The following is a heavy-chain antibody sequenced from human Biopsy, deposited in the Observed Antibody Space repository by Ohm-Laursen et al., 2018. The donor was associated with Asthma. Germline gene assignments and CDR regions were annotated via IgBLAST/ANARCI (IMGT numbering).Heavy chain of an antibody. D-gene: IGHD3-9*01. Sequence: ASVKVSCKASGYTFIHYAIHWVRQAPGQRLEWMGWINAGNGNTKYSQKFQGRVTITRDTSASTAYLDLSSLRSEDTAVYYCARTYYDFLTGQVNDAFAMWGQGTMVTVSS. CDR1: GYTFIHYA. CDR2: INAGNGNT. V-gene: IGHV1-3*01. CDR3: ARTYYDFLTGQVNDAFAM. J-gene: IGHJ3*02.